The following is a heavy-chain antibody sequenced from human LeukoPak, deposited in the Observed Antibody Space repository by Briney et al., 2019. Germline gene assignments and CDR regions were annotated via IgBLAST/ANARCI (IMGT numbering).Heavy chain of an antibody. D-gene: IGHD2-2*01. J-gene: IGHJ6*02. CDR1: GGSISSYY. Sequence: SETPSLTCTVSGGSISSYYWSWIRQPPGKGLEWIGYIYYSGSTNYNPSLKSRVTISVDTSKNQFSLKLSSVTAADTAVYYCARCGSTSYYYYYGMDVWGQGTTVTVSS. V-gene: IGHV4-59*01. CDR2: IYYSGST. CDR3: ARCGSTSYYYYYGMDV.